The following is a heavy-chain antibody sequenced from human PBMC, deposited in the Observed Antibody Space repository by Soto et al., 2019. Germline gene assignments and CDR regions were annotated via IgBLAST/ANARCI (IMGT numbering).Heavy chain of an antibody. V-gene: IGHV3-7*01. CDR3: ARDAMPPGSPLLMNWFDP. CDR2: IKQDGSEK. CDR1: GFTFSSYW. Sequence: GGSLRLSCAASGFTFSSYWMSWVRQAPGKGLEWVANIKQDGSEKYYVDSVKGRFTISRDNAKNSLYLQMNSLRAEDTAVYYCARDAMPPGSPLLMNWFDPWGQGTLVTVSS. D-gene: IGHD2-8*01. J-gene: IGHJ5*02.